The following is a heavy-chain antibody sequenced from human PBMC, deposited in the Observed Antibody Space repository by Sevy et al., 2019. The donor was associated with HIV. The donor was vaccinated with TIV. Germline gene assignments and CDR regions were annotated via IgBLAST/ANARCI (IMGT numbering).Heavy chain of an antibody. J-gene: IGHJ5*02. D-gene: IGHD3-22*01. CDR1: GFTFSSYD. CDR2: IGTASDT. V-gene: IGHV3-13*01. Sequence: GGSLRLSCAASGFTFSSYDMHGVRQATGKGLEWVSAIGTASDTYYPGSVKGRFTISRENAKNSLYLQMNSLRAGDTAVYYCARGAYYYDSSGYPPLRFDPWGQGTLVTVSS. CDR3: ARGAYYYDSSGYPPLRFDP.